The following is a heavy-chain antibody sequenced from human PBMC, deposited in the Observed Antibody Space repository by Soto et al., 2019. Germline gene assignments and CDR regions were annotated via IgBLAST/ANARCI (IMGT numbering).Heavy chain of an antibody. J-gene: IGHJ4*02. CDR2: ISSRSSNK. D-gene: IGHD3-10*01. CDR3: ARDFSGSSARIGYYFDY. CDR1: GFPFSSYN. V-gene: IGHV3-21*01. Sequence: GGSLRLSVAASGFPFSSYNMNWVRQAPGKGLEWVSSISSRSSNKYYADSVKGRFTISRDNAKNSVYLQMDSLRAEDTAVYYCARDFSGSSARIGYYFDYWGQGTLVTVSS.